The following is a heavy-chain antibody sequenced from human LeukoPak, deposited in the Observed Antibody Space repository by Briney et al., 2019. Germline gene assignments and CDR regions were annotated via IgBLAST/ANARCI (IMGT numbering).Heavy chain of an antibody. D-gene: IGHD1-26*01. CDR1: GFTFSSYS. V-gene: IGHV3-21*01. J-gene: IGHJ6*03. Sequence: GGSLRLSCAASGFTFSSYSMNWVRQAPGKGLEWVSSISGSSDYIYYPDSVKGRFTISRDNAKNSVYLQMNSLRAEDTAVYYCASQGGYSGIYWGGASGYYMDVWGKGTTVTVSS. CDR2: ISGSSDYI. CDR3: ASQGGYSGIYWGGASGYYMDV.